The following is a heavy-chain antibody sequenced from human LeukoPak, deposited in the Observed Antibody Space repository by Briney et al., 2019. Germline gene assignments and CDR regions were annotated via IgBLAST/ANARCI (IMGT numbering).Heavy chain of an antibody. CDR3: VREDPRTGHRFFDL. CDR1: GFTLSNYW. CDR2: MNSDGTSR. Sequence: SGGSLRLSCAASGFTLSNYWMHWVRQAPGKGLVWVSRMNSDGTSRTYADSVKGRFTISRDNAKNTLYLQMNSLRSEDTAVYYCVREDPRTGHRFFDLWGRGTLVTVSS. V-gene: IGHV3-74*01. J-gene: IGHJ2*01.